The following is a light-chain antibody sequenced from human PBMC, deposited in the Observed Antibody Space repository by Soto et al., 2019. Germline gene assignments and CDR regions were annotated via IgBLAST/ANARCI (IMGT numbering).Light chain of an antibody. Sequence: QSALTQPASVSGSPGQSITISCTGSSSDVGCYIFVSWYQQHPGKAPKLMIYDVNNRPSGVSNRFSGSKSGNTASLTISGLQAEDEADYYCCSYTTSSSYVFGTGTKLTVL. J-gene: IGLJ1*01. CDR1: SSDVGCYIF. CDR3: CSYTTSSSYV. CDR2: DVN. V-gene: IGLV2-14*01.